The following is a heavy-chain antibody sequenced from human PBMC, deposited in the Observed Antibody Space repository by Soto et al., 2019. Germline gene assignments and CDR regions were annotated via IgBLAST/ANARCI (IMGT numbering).Heavy chain of an antibody. D-gene: IGHD6-19*01. V-gene: IGHV1-18*01. J-gene: IGHJ4*02. CDR2: VSTYNDNT. Sequence: QVQLVQSGAEVKKPGASVKVSCKASGYSFTSYGINWVRQAPGQGLEWMGWVSTYNDNTNYAQKLQGRVTMTTDTSTTTAYMELRSLRSDDTAVYYCARTYSSGWYALDYWGQGTPVTVSS. CDR1: GYSFTSYG. CDR3: ARTYSSGWYALDY.